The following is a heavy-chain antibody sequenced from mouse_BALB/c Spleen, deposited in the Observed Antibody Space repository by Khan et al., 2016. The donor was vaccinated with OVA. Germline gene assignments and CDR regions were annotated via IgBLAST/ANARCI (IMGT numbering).Heavy chain of an antibody. D-gene: IGHD2-14*01. CDR3: AKNYRYDVYFDY. CDR2: IYPFNDDT. Sequence: VQLKESGPELVKPGASVKMSCEASGYTFTSYVIHWVKQKPGQGLEWIGYIYPFNDDTKYNEKFKGKATLTSDTSSSKAYMELRSLTSEDSAVYYCAKNYRYDVYFDYWGQGTTLTVSS. V-gene: IGHV1S136*01. CDR1: GYTFTSYV. J-gene: IGHJ2*01.